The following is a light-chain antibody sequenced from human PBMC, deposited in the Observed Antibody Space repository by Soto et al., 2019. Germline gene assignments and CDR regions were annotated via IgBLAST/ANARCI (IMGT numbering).Light chain of an antibody. CDR2: DAS. J-gene: IGKJ3*01. CDR3: QHYDNLPRVT. CDR1: QDINNY. V-gene: IGKV1-33*01. Sequence: DIQMTQSPSSLSASVGDRVTITCQASQDINNYLIWYQQKPGKAPKLLIYDASNLETGVPSRFSGSGSGTHFILTIISLQPEDTATYYCQHYDNLPRVTFGPWTKVEIK.